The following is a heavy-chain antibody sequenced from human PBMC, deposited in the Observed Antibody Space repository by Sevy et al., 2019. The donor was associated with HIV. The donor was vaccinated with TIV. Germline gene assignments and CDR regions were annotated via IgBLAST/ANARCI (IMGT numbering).Heavy chain of an antibody. CDR3: ALERLSSDVAEYFQN. CDR2: ISSDGTNK. Sequence: GGSLRLSCVASGFPLRTYVMHWIRQAPGKRLEWVALISSDGTNKKYADSVKGRFTISRDNSKNSLSLQMNSLRAEDTAVYFCALERLSSDVAEYFQNWGQGTLVIVSS. V-gene: IGHV3-30*03. CDR1: GFPLRTYV. J-gene: IGHJ1*01. D-gene: IGHD1-1*01.